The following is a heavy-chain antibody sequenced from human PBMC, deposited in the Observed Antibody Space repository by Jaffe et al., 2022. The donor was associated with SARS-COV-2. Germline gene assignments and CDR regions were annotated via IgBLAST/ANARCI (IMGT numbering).Heavy chain of an antibody. CDR3: ARTLMVRGVINDWYFDL. CDR1: GGSISSSSYY. D-gene: IGHD3-10*01. V-gene: IGHV4-39*01. J-gene: IGHJ2*01. Sequence: QLQLQESGPGLVKPSETLSLTCTVSGGSISSSSYYWGWIRQPPGKGLEWIGSIYYSGSTYYNPSLKSRVTISVDTSKNQFSLKLSSVTAADTAVYYCARTLMVRGVINDWYFDLWGRGTLVTVSS. CDR2: IYYSGST.